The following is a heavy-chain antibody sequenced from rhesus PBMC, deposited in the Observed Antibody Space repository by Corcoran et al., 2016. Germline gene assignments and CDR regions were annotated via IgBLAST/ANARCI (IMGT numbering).Heavy chain of an antibody. Sequence: QLQLQESGPGLVKPSETLSLTCAVSGCSISSNYWSWIRQPPGKGLEWIGRISGDSGGNNDNTSPQRRVAISTNTSKNQLSMRMRSVTAADTAVYYCARLYSSWSDAFDFWGQGLRVTVSS. CDR3: ARLYSSWSDAFDF. D-gene: IGHD6-13*01. CDR1: GCSISSNY. CDR2: ISGDSGGN. J-gene: IGHJ3*01. V-gene: IGHV4-173*01.